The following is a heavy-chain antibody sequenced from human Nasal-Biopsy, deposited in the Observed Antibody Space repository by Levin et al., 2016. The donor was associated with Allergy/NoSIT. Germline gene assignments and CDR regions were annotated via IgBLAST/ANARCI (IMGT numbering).Heavy chain of an antibody. V-gene: IGHV3-53*01. D-gene: IGHD1-26*01. Sequence: GGSLRLSCAASGFTVSTNYMSWVRQAPGKGLEWVSVLYSDGDTYYADSVKGRFTVSRDNSQNTLYLQMNSLRVDDTAIYYCARCPWDRGATYWYYDLWGRGTLVSVSS. CDR3: ARCPWDRGATYWYYDL. CDR2: LYSDGDT. CDR1: GFTVSTNY. J-gene: IGHJ2*01.